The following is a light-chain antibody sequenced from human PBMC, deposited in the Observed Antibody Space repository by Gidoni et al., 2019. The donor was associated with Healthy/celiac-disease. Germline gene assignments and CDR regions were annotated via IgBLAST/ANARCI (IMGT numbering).Light chain of an antibody. CDR3: KQLNSYLS. V-gene: IGKV1-9*01. J-gene: IGKJ4*01. CDR1: HGISSY. CDR2: AAS. Sequence: DIQLTQSPSFLSSSVGDRVTITCRASHGISSYLAWYQQKPGKAPKLLIYAASTLQSGVPSRFSSSGSGTEFPLTISSLQPEDFATYYCKQLNSYLSFGGGTKVDIK.